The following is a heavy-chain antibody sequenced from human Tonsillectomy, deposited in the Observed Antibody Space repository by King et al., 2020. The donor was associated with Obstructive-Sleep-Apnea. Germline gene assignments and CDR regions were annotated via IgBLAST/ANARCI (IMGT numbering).Heavy chain of an antibody. CDR2: ISSSNTYI. V-gene: IGHV3-21*03. CDR1: GFTFSSYR. Sequence: VQLVESGGGLVKPGGSLRLSCAASGFTFSSYRMNWVRQAPGKGLEWVSSISSSNTYIYYTDPVKGRFSISRDNATKSMYLQMDSLRAEDTAVYYCARHSWSSCVGDCYSMGWYFDLWGRGTLVTVSS. J-gene: IGHJ2*01. CDR3: ARHSWSSCVGDCYSMGWYFDL. D-gene: IGHD2-21*02.